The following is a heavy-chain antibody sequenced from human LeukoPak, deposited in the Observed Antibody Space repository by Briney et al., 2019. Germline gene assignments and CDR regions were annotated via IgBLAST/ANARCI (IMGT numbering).Heavy chain of an antibody. CDR3: ARAPEGATITEDYYFDY. D-gene: IGHD5-12*01. CDR1: GGTFSSYA. V-gene: IGHV1-69*05. Sequence: GASVKVSCKASGGTFSSYAISWVRQAPGQGLEWMGGIIPIFGTANYAQKFQGRVTITTDESTSTAYMELSSLRSEDTAVYSCARAPEGATITEDYYFDYWGQGTLVTVSS. J-gene: IGHJ4*02. CDR2: IIPIFGTA.